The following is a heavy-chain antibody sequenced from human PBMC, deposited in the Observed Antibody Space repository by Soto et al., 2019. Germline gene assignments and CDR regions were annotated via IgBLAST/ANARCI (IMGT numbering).Heavy chain of an antibody. CDR1: GDSVSSNSAA. J-gene: IGHJ4*02. CDR2: TYYRSKWYN. V-gene: IGHV6-1*01. Sequence: QSQTLSLTCAISGDSVSSNSAAWNWIRQSPSRGLEWLGRTYYRSKWYNDYAVSVKSRITINPDTSKNQFSLQLNSVTPEDTAVYYCARGGQTQNSSQPLYYFDYWGQGTLVTVSS. CDR3: ARGGQTQNSSQPLYYFDY. D-gene: IGHD6-13*01.